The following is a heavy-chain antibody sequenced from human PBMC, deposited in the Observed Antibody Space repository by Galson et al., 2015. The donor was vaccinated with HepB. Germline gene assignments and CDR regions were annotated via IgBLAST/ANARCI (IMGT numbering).Heavy chain of an antibody. CDR1: GYTFTSYA. CDR3: ARGGEPSSSWFTLSDY. Sequence: QSGAEVKKPGESVKVSCKASGYTFTSYAMHWVRQAPGQRLEWMGWINAGNGNTKYSQKFQGRVTITRDTSASTAYMELSSLRSEDTAVYYCARGGEPSSSWFTLSDYWGQGTLVTVSS. J-gene: IGHJ4*02. V-gene: IGHV1-3*01. D-gene: IGHD6-13*01. CDR2: INAGNGNT.